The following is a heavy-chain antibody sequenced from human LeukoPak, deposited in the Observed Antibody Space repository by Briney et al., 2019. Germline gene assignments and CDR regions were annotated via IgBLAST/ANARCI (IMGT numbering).Heavy chain of an antibody. CDR2: MNPNSGNT. J-gene: IGHJ6*03. D-gene: IGHD1-1*01. CDR1: GYTFTSYD. V-gene: IGHV1-8*01. Sequence: ASVKVSCKASGYTFTSYDINWVRQATGQGLEWMGWMNPNSGNTGYAQKLQGRVTMTTDTSTSTAYMELRSLRSDDTAVCYCARAPQAERASMKQGGLAYYYYYMDVWGKGTTVTVSS. CDR3: ARAPQAERASMKQGGLAYYYYYMDV.